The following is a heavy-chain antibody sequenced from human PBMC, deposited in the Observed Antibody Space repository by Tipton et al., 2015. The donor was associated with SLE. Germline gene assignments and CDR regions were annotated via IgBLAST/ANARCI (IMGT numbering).Heavy chain of an antibody. CDR3: ARGDRINWFDP. Sequence: TLSLTCTVSGYSISSGYYWGWIRQPAGKGLEWIGRIYTSGSTNYNPSLKSRVTISVDTSKNQFSLKLSSVTAADTAVYYCARGDRINWFDPWGQGTLVTVSS. V-gene: IGHV4-61*02. CDR2: IYTSGST. CDR1: GYSISSGYY. J-gene: IGHJ5*02. D-gene: IGHD2/OR15-2a*01.